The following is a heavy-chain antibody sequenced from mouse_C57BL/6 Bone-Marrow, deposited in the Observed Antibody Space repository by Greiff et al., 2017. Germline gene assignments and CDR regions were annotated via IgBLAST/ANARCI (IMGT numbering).Heavy chain of an antibody. Sequence: EVQLQQSGPELVKPGASVKISCKASGYTFTDYYMNWVKQSHGKSLEWIGDINPNNGGTSYNQKFKGKATLTVDKSSSTAYMELRSLTSEDSAVYYCARSDYGNPYPDYWGQGTTLTVSS. J-gene: IGHJ2*01. V-gene: IGHV1-26*01. D-gene: IGHD2-1*01. CDR1: GYTFTDYY. CDR3: ARSDYGNPYPDY. CDR2: INPNNGGT.